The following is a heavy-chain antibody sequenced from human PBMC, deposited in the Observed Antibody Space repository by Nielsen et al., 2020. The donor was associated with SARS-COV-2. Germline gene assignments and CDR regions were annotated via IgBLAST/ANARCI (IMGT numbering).Heavy chain of an antibody. J-gene: IGHJ6*02. Sequence: SVKVSCKASGGTFSSYAISWVRQAPGQGLEWMGGIIPIFGTANYAQKFQGRVTITADESTSTVYMELSSLRSEDTAVYYCASGNIAVAGTDHYYGMDVWGQGTTVTVSS. V-gene: IGHV1-69*13. D-gene: IGHD6-19*01. CDR2: IIPIFGTA. CDR3: ASGNIAVAGTDHYYGMDV. CDR1: GGTFSSYA.